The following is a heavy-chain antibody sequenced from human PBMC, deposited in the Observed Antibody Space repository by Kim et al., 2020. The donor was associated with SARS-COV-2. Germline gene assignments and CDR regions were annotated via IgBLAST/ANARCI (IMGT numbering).Heavy chain of an antibody. CDR2: ISAYNGNT. J-gene: IGHJ6*02. D-gene: IGHD6-19*01. V-gene: IGHV1-18*01. Sequence: ASVKVSCKASGYTFTSYGNSWVRQAPGQGLEWMGWISAYNGNTNYAQKLQGRVTMTTDTSTSTAYMELRSLRSDDTAVYYCAREGIAVAGRGFRYYYYGMDVWGQGTTVTVSS. CDR3: AREGIAVAGRGFRYYYYGMDV. CDR1: GYTFTSYG.